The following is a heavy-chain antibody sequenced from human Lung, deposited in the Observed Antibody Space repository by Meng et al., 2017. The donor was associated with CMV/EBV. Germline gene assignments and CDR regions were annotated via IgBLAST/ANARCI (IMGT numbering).Heavy chain of an antibody. CDR2: INSGGTTT. D-gene: IGHD2-8*01. J-gene: IGHJ5*02. Sequence: GHVGGSGGGLVQPGESLRRSCLASGFSLSSYWMHWVRTSPGKGLVWVARINSGGTTTTYADSVKGRFTISRDNAKNTLYLQMNSLRGEDTAVYYCARDVMGWFDPWGQGALVTVSS. V-gene: IGHV3-74*01. CDR3: ARDVMGWFDP. CDR1: GFSLSSYW.